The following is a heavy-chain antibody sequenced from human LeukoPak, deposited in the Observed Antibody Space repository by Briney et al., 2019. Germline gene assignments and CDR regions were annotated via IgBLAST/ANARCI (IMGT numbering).Heavy chain of an antibody. J-gene: IGHJ4*02. CDR1: GYTFTGYY. D-gene: IGHD1-26*01. CDR2: INPNSGGT. V-gene: IGHV1-2*02. Sequence: GASVKVSCKASGYTFTGYYMHWVRQAPGQGLEWMGWINPNSGGTNYAQKFQGRVTTTRDTSISTAYMELSRLRSDDTAVYYCARVLGSGSYPFKKYYFDYWGQGTLVTVSS. CDR3: ARVLGSGSYPFKKYYFDY.